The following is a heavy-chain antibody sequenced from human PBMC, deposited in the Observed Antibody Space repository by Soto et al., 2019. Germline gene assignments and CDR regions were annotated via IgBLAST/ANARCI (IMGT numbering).Heavy chain of an antibody. CDR2: ISSDGSNQ. CDR1: GFTFSSYG. Sequence: QVQLVESGGGVVQPGRSLRLSCAASGFTFSSYGMHWVRQAPGKGLEWVAVISSDGSNQYYADSGKGRFTISRENSKNTLERQRNSVRGEDTAVYYCAKDYDCSGGSGYSEGWYFQHWGQGTLVTVSS. J-gene: IGHJ1*01. D-gene: IGHD2-15*01. CDR3: AKDYDCSGGSGYSEGWYFQH. V-gene: IGHV3-30*18.